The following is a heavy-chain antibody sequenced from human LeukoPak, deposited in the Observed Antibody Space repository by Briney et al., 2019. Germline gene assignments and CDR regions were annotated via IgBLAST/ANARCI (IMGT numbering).Heavy chain of an antibody. CDR2: INHSGST. J-gene: IGHJ4*02. V-gene: IGHV4-34*01. Sequence: SETLSLTCAVYGGSFSGYYWSWIRQPPGKGLEWIGEINHSGSTNYNPSLKSRVTISVDTSKNQFSLKLSSVTAADTAVYYCARLRYYDYVWGSYRTLDYWGQGTLVTVSS. D-gene: IGHD3-16*02. CDR3: ARLRYYDYVWGSYRTLDY. CDR1: GGSFSGYY.